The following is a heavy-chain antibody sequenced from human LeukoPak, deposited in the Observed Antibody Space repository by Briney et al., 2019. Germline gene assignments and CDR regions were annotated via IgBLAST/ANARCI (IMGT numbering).Heavy chain of an antibody. J-gene: IGHJ5*02. CDR2: IYYSGST. Sequence: SETLSLTCTVSGVSISSYYWSWIRQPPGKGLEWIGYIYYSGSTNYNPSLKSRVTISVDTSKNQFSLKLSSVTAADTAVYYCARRVQQLAKYNWFDPWGQGTLVTVSS. CDR3: ARRVQQLAKYNWFDP. D-gene: IGHD6-13*01. V-gene: IGHV4-59*01. CDR1: GVSISSYY.